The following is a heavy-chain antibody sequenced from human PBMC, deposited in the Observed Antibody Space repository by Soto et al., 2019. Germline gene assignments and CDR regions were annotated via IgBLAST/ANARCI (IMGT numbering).Heavy chain of an antibody. CDR3: AAVPGSAYYYGMDV. CDR2: INPNSGGT. V-gene: IGHV1-2*02. D-gene: IGHD3-10*01. J-gene: IGHJ6*02. Sequence: RASVKVSCKASGYTFTGYYMHWVRQAPGQGLEWMGWINPNSGGTNYAQKFQGRVTMTRDTSISTAYMELSRLRSDDTAVYYCAAVPGSAYYYGMDVWGQGTTVTVSS. CDR1: GYTFTGYY.